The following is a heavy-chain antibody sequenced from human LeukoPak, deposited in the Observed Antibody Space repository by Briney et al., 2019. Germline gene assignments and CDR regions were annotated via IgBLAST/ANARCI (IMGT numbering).Heavy chain of an antibody. J-gene: IGHJ4*02. V-gene: IGHV3-9*01. Sequence: GGSLRLSCAASGFTFDDYAMHWVRQAPGKGLEWVSGISWNSGSIGYADSVKGRFTISRDNAKNSLYLQMNSLRAEDTALYYCAKGGDGPFDYWGQGTLVTVSS. D-gene: IGHD5-24*01. CDR2: ISWNSGSI. CDR3: AKGGDGPFDY. CDR1: GFTFDDYA.